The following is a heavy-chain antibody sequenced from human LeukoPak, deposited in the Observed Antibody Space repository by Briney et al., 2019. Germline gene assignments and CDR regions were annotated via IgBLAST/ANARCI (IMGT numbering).Heavy chain of an antibody. Sequence: QAGGSLRLSCAASGFTFSSHGMNWVRQAPGKGLEWVSGISPSGGITYYTDSVKGRFTISRDNSKNTQSLQMNSLRADDTAMYYCARDLRSVVVTSNNAFDIWGQGTMVTVSS. CDR3: ARDLRSVVVTSNNAFDI. CDR1: GFTFSSHG. V-gene: IGHV3-23*01. J-gene: IGHJ3*02. CDR2: ISPSGGIT. D-gene: IGHD2-21*02.